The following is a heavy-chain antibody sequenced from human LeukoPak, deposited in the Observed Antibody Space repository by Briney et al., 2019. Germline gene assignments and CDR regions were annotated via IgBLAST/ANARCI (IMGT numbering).Heavy chain of an antibody. D-gene: IGHD3-10*01. J-gene: IGHJ4*02. CDR3: ARVYYYGSGSPKPSFDY. V-gene: IGHV4-59*01. CDR1: GGSISTYY. Sequence: SETLSLTCTVSGGSISTYYWNWIRQPPGKGLEWIGYIYYSGTTNYNPSLKSRVSMSVDTSENQFSLKLSSVTAADTAVYYCARVYYYGSGSPKPSFDYWGQGTLVTVSS. CDR2: IYYSGTT.